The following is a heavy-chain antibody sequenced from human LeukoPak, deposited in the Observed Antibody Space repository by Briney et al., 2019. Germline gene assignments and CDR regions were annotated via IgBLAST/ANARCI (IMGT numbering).Heavy chain of an antibody. CDR1: GFIFSSYG. V-gene: IGHV3-33*01. J-gene: IGHJ4*02. CDR3: ARDHYGGYAYSDY. CDR2: IWYDGSNK. Sequence: GGSLRLSCAASGFIFSSYGMHWVRQAPGKGLEWVAVIWYDGSNKYYIDSVKGRFTISRDNSKNTLYLQMNSLRAEDTAVYYCARDHYGGYAYSDYWGQGALVIVSS. D-gene: IGHD5-12*01.